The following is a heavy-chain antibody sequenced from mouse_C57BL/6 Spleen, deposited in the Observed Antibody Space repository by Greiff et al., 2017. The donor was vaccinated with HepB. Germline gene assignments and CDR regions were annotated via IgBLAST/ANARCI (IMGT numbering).Heavy chain of an antibody. J-gene: IGHJ2*01. V-gene: IGHV1-7*01. CDR1: GYTFTSYW. CDR2: INPSSGYT. D-gene: IGHD4-1*01. CDR3: ASRSYLGEYYSDY. Sequence: QVQLKQSGAELAKPGASVKLSCKASGYTFTSYWMHWVKQRPGQGLEWIGYINPSSGYTKYNQKFKDKATLTADKSSSTAYMQLSSLTYEDSAVYDCASRSYLGEYYSDYWGQGTTLTVSS.